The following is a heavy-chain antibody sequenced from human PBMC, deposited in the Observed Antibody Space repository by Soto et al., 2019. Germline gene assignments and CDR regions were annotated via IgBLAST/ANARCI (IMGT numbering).Heavy chain of an antibody. CDR2: ISGSDGKT. CDR3: VRWSYLDY. Sequence: GGSLRLSCAASGCSFISYAMIWVRQAPGKGLEWVSTISGSDGKTFYADSVKGRFSISRDTSKNMLYLQMNNLRGDDTAVYYCVRWSYLDYWGQGTRVTVSS. J-gene: IGHJ4*02. D-gene: IGHD3-3*01. CDR1: GCSFISYA. V-gene: IGHV3-23*01.